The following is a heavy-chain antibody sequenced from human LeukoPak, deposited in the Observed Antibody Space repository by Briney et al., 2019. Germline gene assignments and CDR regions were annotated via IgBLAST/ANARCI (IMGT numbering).Heavy chain of an antibody. CDR2: INPNSGGT. V-gene: IGHV1-2*02. D-gene: IGHD3-3*01. Sequence: GASVKVSCKASGYTFTGYFMHWVRQAPGQGLEWMGWINPNSGGTNYAQKFQGRVTMTTDTSTSTAYMELRSLRSDDTAVYYCARGITIFGVVTARIFDYWGQGTLVTVSS. J-gene: IGHJ4*02. CDR1: GYTFTGYF. CDR3: ARGITIFGVVTARIFDY.